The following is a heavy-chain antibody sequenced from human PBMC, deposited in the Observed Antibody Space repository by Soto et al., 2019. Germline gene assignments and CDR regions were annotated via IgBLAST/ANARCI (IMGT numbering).Heavy chain of an antibody. V-gene: IGHV3-21*01. D-gene: IGHD6-6*01. CDR3: ARDYRRSPSPVDY. J-gene: IGHJ4*02. CDR1: GFTFSGYS. Sequence: GGSLRLSCAASGFTFSGYSMNWVRQAPGKGLEWVSSISSSSSYIYYADSVKGRFTISRDNAKNSLYLQMNSLRAEDTAVYYCARDYRRSPSPVDYWGQGTLVTVSS. CDR2: ISSSSSYI.